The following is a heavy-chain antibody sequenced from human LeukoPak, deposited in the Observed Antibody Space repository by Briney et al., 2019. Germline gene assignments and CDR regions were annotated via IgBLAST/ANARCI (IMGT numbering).Heavy chain of an antibody. CDR3: ARAGGVVVPAAIPYNWFDP. CDR2: IYQSGST. Sequence: PPETLSLTCILSSGSIISGGHYWSWIRQPPGEGLEWIGHIYQSGSTYYNPSLKSRVTIPVDTSKNQFSLKLSSVTAADTAVYYCARAGGVVVPAAIPYNWFDPWGQGTLVTVSS. J-gene: IGHJ5*02. V-gene: IGHV4-30-2*01. D-gene: IGHD2-2*02. CDR1: SGSIISGGHY.